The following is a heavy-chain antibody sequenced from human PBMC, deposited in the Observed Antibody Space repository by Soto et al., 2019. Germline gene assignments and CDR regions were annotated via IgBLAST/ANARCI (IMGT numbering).Heavy chain of an antibody. CDR1: GGSISSYY. Sequence: PSQTLSLTCTVSGGSISSYYWSWIRQPPGKGLEWIGYIYYSGSTNYNPSLKSRVTISVDTSKNQFSLKLSSVTAADTAVYYCARDLRWTPGLTEYYYFGMDVWGQGTTVTVS. CDR2: IYYSGST. V-gene: IGHV4-59*01. D-gene: IGHD2-15*01. J-gene: IGHJ6*02. CDR3: ARDLRWTPGLTEYYYFGMDV.